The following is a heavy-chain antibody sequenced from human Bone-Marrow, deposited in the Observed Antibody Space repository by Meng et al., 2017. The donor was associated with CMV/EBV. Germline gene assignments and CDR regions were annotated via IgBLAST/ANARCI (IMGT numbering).Heavy chain of an antibody. CDR3: ARVRVVIIKTYGMDV. Sequence: SVEVSCKGSGYTFTGYYMHWVRQAPGQGLEWMGWINPNSGGTNYAQKFQGRVTMTRDTSISTAYMELSRLRSDDTAVYYCARVRVVIIKTYGMDVWGQGTTVTVSS. D-gene: IGHD3-3*01. CDR1: GYTFTGYY. V-gene: IGHV1-2*02. J-gene: IGHJ6*02. CDR2: INPNSGGT.